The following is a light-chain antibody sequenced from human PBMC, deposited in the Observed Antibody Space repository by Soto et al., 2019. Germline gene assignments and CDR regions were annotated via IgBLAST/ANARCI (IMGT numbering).Light chain of an antibody. V-gene: IGKV1-39*01. CDR1: QGIITY. Sequence: IQLTQSPSSLCPSLSSRLTGMCRARQGIITYVNWYQKRPENATNXLIYGACSLQSGLPSRFSGSGSGTHFALTISSLQPEDFATYYCQEGSNLLTFGGGTKVDNK. CDR3: QEGSNLLT. CDR2: GAC. J-gene: IGKJ4*01.